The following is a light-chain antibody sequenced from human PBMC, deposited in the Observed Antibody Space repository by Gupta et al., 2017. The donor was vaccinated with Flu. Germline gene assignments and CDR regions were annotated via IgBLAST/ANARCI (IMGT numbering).Light chain of an antibody. V-gene: IGKV1-9*01. CDR1: QGISNY. CDR2: GAS. Sequence: GDRVTMTCRASQGISNYLAWYQQKPGKAPKLLIYGASTLQSDVPSRFSGYGSGPEFTLTITSLQPEDLATYYCQQLNSYPRTFGQGTKVEVK. J-gene: IGKJ1*01. CDR3: QQLNSYPRT.